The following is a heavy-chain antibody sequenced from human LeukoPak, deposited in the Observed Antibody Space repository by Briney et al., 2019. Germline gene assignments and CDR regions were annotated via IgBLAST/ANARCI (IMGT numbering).Heavy chain of an antibody. CDR1: GGSISSSNW. D-gene: IGHD6-13*01. CDR3: ARDSGSVAAGTLKRLDY. CDR2: IYHSGST. J-gene: IGHJ4*02. V-gene: IGHV4-4*02. Sequence: SETLSLTCAVSGGSISSSNWWSWVRQPPGKGLEWIGEIYHSGSTNYNPSLKSRVTISVDKSKNQFSLKLSSVTAADTAVYYCARDSGSVAAGTLKRLDYWGQGTLVTVSS.